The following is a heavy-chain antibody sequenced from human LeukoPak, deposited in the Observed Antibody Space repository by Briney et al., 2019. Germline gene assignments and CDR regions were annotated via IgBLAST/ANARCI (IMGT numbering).Heavy chain of an antibody. V-gene: IGHV3-15*01. J-gene: IGHJ4*02. CDR2: IKSQTNGGTT. CDR3: ATDYIAAAEFDY. D-gene: IGHD6-13*01. Sequence: GGSLRLTCAPSGFTFTNAWMSWVRQAPGKGLEWVGRIKSQTNGGTTAYAAPVKGRFTISRDDSKTTLFLQMNSLKTEDTAVYYCATDYIAAAEFDYWGQGTLVTVSS. CDR1: GFTFTNAW.